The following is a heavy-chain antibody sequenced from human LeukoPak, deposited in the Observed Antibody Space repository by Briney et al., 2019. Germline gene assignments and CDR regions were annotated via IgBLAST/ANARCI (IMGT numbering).Heavy chain of an antibody. CDR1: GFTFSDYY. V-gene: IGHV3-11*01. CDR3: SSSWYSWFDP. J-gene: IGHJ5*02. CDR2: ISSSGSTI. D-gene: IGHD6-13*01. Sequence: GGSLRLSCAASGFTFSDYYMSWIRQAPGKGLEWVSYISSSGSTIYYADSVKGRFTISRDNAKNSLCLQMNSLRAEDTAVYYCSSSWYSWFDPWGQGTLVTVSS.